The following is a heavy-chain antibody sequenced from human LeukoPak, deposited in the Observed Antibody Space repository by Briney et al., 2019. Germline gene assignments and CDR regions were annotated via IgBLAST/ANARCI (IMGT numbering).Heavy chain of an antibody. J-gene: IGHJ6*03. CDR3: AKALMVRGAPYGFYYMDV. Sequence: GGSLRLSCAASGFTFSSYGMHWVRQAPGKGLEWVAFIRYDGSNKYYADSVKGRFTISRDNSRNTLYLQMNSLRAEDTAVYYCAKALMVRGAPYGFYYMDVWGKGTTVTISS. CDR1: GFTFSSYG. V-gene: IGHV3-30*02. CDR2: IRYDGSNK. D-gene: IGHD3-10*01.